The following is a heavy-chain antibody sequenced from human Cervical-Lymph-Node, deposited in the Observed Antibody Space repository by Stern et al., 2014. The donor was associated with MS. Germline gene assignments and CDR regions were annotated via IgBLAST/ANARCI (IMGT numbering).Heavy chain of an antibody. CDR1: GYSFSNYW. D-gene: IGHD1-26*01. V-gene: IGHV5-51*01. CDR3: ARVRVVGASDAFDL. J-gene: IGHJ3*01. CDR2: IYPGDSDT. Sequence: EDQLVESGAEVKKPGESLKVSCKASGYSFSNYWIGWVRQMPRKGLEWMGIIYPGDSDTKYSPSFQGQVTISADKSISTAYLQWSNLEASDTAIYFCARVRVVGASDAFDLWGQGTMVTVSS.